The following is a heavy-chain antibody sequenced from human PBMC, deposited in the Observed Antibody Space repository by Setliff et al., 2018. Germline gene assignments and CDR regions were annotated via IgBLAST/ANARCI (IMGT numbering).Heavy chain of an antibody. CDR2: IYHSGST. V-gene: IGHV4-38-2*01. J-gene: IGHJ6*02. Sequence: SETLSLTCAVSGYSISSGYYWGWIRQPPGKGLEWIGSIYHSGSTYYNPSLKSRVTISVDTSKNQFSLKLSSVTAADTAVYYCARQQQLVIGSTAYYYYGMDVWGQGTTVTSP. CDR3: ARQQQLVIGSTAYYYYGMDV. CDR1: GYSISSGYY. D-gene: IGHD6-13*01.